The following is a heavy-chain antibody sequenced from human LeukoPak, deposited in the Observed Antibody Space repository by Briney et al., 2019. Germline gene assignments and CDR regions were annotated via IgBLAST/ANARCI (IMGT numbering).Heavy chain of an antibody. Sequence: ASVKVSCKASGYTFTSYYMHWVRQAPGQGLEWMGIINPSGGSTSYAQKFQGRVTMTRDTSTSTVYMELSSLRSEDTAVYYCARDQYDLWSGYDAYGMDVWGQGTTVTVSS. J-gene: IGHJ6*02. CDR1: GYTFTSYY. V-gene: IGHV1-46*01. CDR2: INPSGGST. CDR3: ARDQYDLWSGYDAYGMDV. D-gene: IGHD3-3*01.